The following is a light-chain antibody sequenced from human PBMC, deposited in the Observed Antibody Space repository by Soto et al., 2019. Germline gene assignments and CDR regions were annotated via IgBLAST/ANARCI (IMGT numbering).Light chain of an antibody. Sequence: DIVMTQSPDSLAVSLGERATINCKSSRSVLYSSNNKNYLAWYQQKPGQPPKLLIYWASTRESGVPDRFSGGGSGTDFNLTISDLQAEDVAVYYCQHYYSTPPYTFGQGTKLEIK. V-gene: IGKV4-1*01. CDR2: WAS. CDR3: QHYYSTPPYT. J-gene: IGKJ2*01. CDR1: RSVLYSSNNKNY.